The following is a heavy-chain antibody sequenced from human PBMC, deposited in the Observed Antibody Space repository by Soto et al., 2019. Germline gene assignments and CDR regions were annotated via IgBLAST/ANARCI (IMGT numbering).Heavy chain of an antibody. CDR3: ARDRDVEGYMDV. D-gene: IGHD3-16*01. V-gene: IGHV3-74*01. CDR1: GFTFSNYW. Sequence: GGSVRLSCAASGFTFSNYWMHWVRQAPGKGLVWVSRINNDGSSPRYADSVKGRFTISRDNAKNTLYLQMNSLRAEDTAVYYCARDRDVEGYMDVWGKGTTVTVSS. CDR2: INNDGSSP. J-gene: IGHJ6*03.